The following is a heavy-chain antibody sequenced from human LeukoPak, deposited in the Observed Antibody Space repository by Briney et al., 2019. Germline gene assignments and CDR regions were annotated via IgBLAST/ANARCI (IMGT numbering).Heavy chain of an antibody. Sequence: GTSLRLSCAASGFTFTSYGMHWVRQAQGKGLEWVALITYDGYYKYYSDSVKGRFTISSDTSKNTLYLQMNSLRAEDTAVYYCARDLSPVVRASPMGYWGQGTLVTVSS. J-gene: IGHJ4*02. V-gene: IGHV3-30*03. CDR2: ITYDGYYK. CDR1: GFTFTSYG. CDR3: ARDLSPVVRASPMGY. D-gene: IGHD3-10*01.